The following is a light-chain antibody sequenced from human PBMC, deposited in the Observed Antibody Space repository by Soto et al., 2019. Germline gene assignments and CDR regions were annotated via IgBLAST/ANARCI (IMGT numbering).Light chain of an antibody. J-gene: IGKJ4*01. Sequence: EIVLTQSPATLSLTPGERATLSCRASQSVNSYLAWYQQKPGQAPRLLIYGASSRATGIPDRFSGSGSGTDFTLTISRLEPEDFAVYYCQQYGSSPPRITFGGGTKVDIK. CDR2: GAS. CDR1: QSVNSY. CDR3: QQYGSSPPRIT. V-gene: IGKV3-20*01.